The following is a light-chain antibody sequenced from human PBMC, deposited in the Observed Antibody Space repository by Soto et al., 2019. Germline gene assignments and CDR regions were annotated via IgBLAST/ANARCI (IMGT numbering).Light chain of an antibody. CDR3: QQYGSSGT. CDR1: QSISDT. V-gene: IGKV3-20*01. Sequence: EIVMTQSPATLSVSPGGIATLSCRASQSISDTLAWYQQKPGQAPRLLIYSASRRATGFPGRFSGSGSGTDFTLTISRLEPEDFAVYYCQQYGSSGTFGQGTKVDIK. J-gene: IGKJ1*01. CDR2: SAS.